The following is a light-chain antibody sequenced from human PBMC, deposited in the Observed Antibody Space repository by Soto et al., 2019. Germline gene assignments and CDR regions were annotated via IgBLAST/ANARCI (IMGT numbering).Light chain of an antibody. CDR1: QSVSSSY. J-gene: IGKJ3*01. CDR3: QQYGNAPFT. CDR2: VAS. V-gene: IGKV3-20*01. Sequence: EIVLTQSPGTLSFSPGERATLTCRASQSVSSSYLAWFQQKPGQAPRLLIYVASSRATGIPDRFSGSGSGTDFTLTISRLAPEDFAVYYCQQYGNAPFTFGPGTKVDIK.